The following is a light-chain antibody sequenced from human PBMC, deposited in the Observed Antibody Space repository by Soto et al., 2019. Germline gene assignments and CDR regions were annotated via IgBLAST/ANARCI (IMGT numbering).Light chain of an antibody. Sequence: QSVLTQPPSASGTPGQTVTISCSRSSSNIGRNFVYWYQQLPGTAPKLLIYRNNQRPSGVPDRFSGSQSGTSASLAISGLRSEDEAEYHCAAWDDSLSGVIFGGGTKLTVL. CDR3: AAWDDSLSGVI. J-gene: IGLJ2*01. CDR2: RNN. CDR1: SSNIGRNF. V-gene: IGLV1-47*01.